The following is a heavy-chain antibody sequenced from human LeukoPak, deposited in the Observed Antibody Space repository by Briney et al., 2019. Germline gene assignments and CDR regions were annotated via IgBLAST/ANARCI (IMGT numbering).Heavy chain of an antibody. J-gene: IGHJ4*01. D-gene: IGHD3-22*01. CDR2: ISAYNGNT. V-gene: IGHV1-18*01. CDR3: ARGPYYDSSGYYFLDIDY. CDR1: GYTFTSYG. Sequence: ASVKVSCKASGYTFTSYGISWVRQAPGQGLEWMGWISAYNGNTNYAQKLQGRVTMTTDTSTSTAYMELRSLRSDDTAVYYCARGPYYDSSGYYFLDIDYWGQGTLVSVSS.